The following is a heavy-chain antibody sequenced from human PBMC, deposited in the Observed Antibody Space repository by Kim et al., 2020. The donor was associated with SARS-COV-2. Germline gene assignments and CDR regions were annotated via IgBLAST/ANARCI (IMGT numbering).Heavy chain of an antibody. Sequence: SVKGRFTISRDNSKNTLYLQMNSLRAEDTAVYYCAKVPILTGYYGYYFDYWGQGTLVTVSS. CDR3: AKVPILTGYYGYYFDY. D-gene: IGHD3-9*01. V-gene: IGHV3-23*01. J-gene: IGHJ4*02.